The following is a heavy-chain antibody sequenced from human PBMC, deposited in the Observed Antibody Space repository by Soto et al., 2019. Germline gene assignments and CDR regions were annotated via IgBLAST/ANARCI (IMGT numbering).Heavy chain of an antibody. D-gene: IGHD2-2*01. V-gene: IGHV1-3*01. CDR3: AREYCISTSCYLGWFDP. CDR2: INAGNGNT. J-gene: IGHJ5*02. Sequence: ASVKVSCKASGYTFTGYAMHWVRQAPGQRLEWMGWINAGNGNTKYSQKFQGRVTITRDTSASTAYMELSSLRSEDTAVYYCAREYCISTSCYLGWFDPWGQGTLVTV. CDR1: GYTFTGYA.